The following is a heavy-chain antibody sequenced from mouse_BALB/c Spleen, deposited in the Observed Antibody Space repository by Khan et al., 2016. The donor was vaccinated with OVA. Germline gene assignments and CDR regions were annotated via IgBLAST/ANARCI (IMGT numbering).Heavy chain of an antibody. CDR3: ARAYYRDDGYYAMDY. Sequence: QVQLKQSGPGLVAPSQSLSSTCTVSGFSLSRYNIHWVRQPPGKGLEWLGVIWGGGGTDYNSTLKSRLSISKDNSKSQVFLKMNSLQTDDTAMYYGARAYYRDDGYYAMDYWGQGTSVTVSS. J-gene: IGHJ4*01. CDR2: IWGGGGT. V-gene: IGHV2-6-4*01. CDR1: GFSLSRYN. D-gene: IGHD2-14*01.